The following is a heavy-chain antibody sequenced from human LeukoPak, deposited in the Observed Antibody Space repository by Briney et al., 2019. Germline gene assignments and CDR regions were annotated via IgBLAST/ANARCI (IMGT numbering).Heavy chain of an antibody. J-gene: IGHJ4*02. D-gene: IGHD4-23*01. V-gene: IGHV3-66*01. Sequence: PGGSLRLSCAASGFTFSSYAMSWVRQAPGKGLEWVSVIYSGGSTYYADSVKGRFTISRDNSKNTLYLQMNSLRAEDTAVYYCARDYGAKLRALDYWGQGTLVTVSS. CDR2: IYSGGST. CDR3: ARDYGAKLRALDY. CDR1: GFTFSSYA.